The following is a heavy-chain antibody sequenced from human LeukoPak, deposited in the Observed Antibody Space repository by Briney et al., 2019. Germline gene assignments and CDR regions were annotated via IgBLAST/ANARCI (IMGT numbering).Heavy chain of an antibody. CDR3: ARGGVYDGPRYYYYYYMDV. CDR2: ISAYNGNT. V-gene: IGHV1-18*01. Sequence: ASVKVCCKASGYTFTSYGISWVRQAPGQGLEWMGWISAYNGNTNYAQKLQGRVTMTTDTSTSTAYMELRSLRSDGTAVYYCARGGVYDGPRYYYYYYMDVWGKGTTVTISS. D-gene: IGHD6-13*01. CDR1: GYTFTSYG. J-gene: IGHJ6*03.